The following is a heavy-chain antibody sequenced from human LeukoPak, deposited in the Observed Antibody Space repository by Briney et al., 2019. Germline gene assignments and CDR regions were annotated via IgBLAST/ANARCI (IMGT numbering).Heavy chain of an antibody. J-gene: IGHJ3*02. CDR1: GYTFTSHF. D-gene: IGHD3-22*01. V-gene: IGHV1-46*01. CDR3: ARVKSYYYDTSDKDAFDI. Sequence: ASVKVSCKASGYTFTSHFMHWVRQAPGQGLEWMGIINPRGGSTTYTQKFQGRVTMTRDTSTSTVYMELSSLRSEDTAVYYCARVKSYYYDTSDKDAFDIWGQGTMVTVSS. CDR2: INPRGGST.